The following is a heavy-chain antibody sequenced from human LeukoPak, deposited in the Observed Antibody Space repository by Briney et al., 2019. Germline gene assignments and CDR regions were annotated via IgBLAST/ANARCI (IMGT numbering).Heavy chain of an antibody. Sequence: PGGSLRLSCEASGLTFSSYDMNWARQAPGKGLEWVGRIKSKSDGGTTDYAAPVKGKFTISRDDSKNTLYLQMNSLKSEDTAVYYCTTGGGVYDYVSLHWGQGTLVTVSS. D-gene: IGHD3-16*01. CDR2: IKSKSDGGTT. V-gene: IGHV3-15*01. CDR1: GLTFSSYD. CDR3: TTGGGVYDYVSLH. J-gene: IGHJ1*01.